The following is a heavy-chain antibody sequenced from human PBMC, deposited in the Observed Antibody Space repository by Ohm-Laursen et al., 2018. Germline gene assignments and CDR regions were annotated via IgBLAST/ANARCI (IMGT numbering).Heavy chain of an antibody. D-gene: IGHD3-22*01. CDR1: GGSISSGGYY. CDR2: IYYSGST. CDR3: ARVGYYDSGGTSNWFDP. V-gene: IGHV4-31*03. J-gene: IGHJ5*02. Sequence: SQTLSLTCTVSGGSISSGGYYWSWLRQHPGKGLEWIGYIYYSGSTYYNPSLKSRVTISVDTSKNQFTLKLSSVTAADTAVYYCARVGYYDSGGTSNWFDPWGQGTLVTVSS.